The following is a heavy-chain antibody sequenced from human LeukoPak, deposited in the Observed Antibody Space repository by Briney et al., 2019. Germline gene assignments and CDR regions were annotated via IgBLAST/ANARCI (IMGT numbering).Heavy chain of an antibody. CDR3: ARVYYDFWSGYPTPAPTNWFDP. CDR1: GGSISSYY. D-gene: IGHD3-3*01. V-gene: IGHV4-59*01. CDR2: IYYSGST. Sequence: ASETLSLTCTVSGGSISSYYWSWIRQPPGKGLEWIGYIYYSGSTNYNPSLKSRVTISVDTSKNQFSLKLSSVTAADTAVYYCARVYYDFWSGYPTPAPTNWFDPWGQGTLVTVSS. J-gene: IGHJ5*02.